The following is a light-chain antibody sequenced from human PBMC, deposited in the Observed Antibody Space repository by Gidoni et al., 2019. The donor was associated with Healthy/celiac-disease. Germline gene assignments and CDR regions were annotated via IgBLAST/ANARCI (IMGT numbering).Light chain of an antibody. V-gene: IGKV3-20*01. J-gene: IGKJ4*01. CDR2: GAS. CDR1: QSVSSTY. CDR3: QQYGSSLLT. Sequence: IVLTQSPGALSLSPGERATLSCRASQSVSSTYLAWYQQKPGQAPRLRIYGASSRATGIPDRFSGSGSGTDFTLTVSRLEPEDFAVYYCQQYGSSLLTFGGGTKVEIK.